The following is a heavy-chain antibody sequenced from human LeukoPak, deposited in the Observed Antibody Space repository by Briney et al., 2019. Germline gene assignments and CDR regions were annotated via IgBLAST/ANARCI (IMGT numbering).Heavy chain of an antibody. D-gene: IGHD3-16*02. CDR2: IYHSGST. CDR3: ARDTGSYRNYYFDY. Sequence: SETLSLTCTVSGYSISSGYYWGWIRQPPGKGLEWIGSIYHSGSTYYNPSLKSRVTISVDTSKNQFSLKLSSVTAADTAVYYCARDTGSYRNYYFDYWGQGSLVTVSS. V-gene: IGHV4-38-2*02. J-gene: IGHJ4*02. CDR1: GYSISSGYY.